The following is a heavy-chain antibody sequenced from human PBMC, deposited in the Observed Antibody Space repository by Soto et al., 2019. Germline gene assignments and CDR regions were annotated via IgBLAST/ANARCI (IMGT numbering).Heavy chain of an antibody. J-gene: IGHJ5*02. Sequence: PVGSLRLSCVASGFTASNNYMSWVRQAPGRGLEWVSAISNTGSTYYAGSVKGRFTISRDNSKNTLYLQMNSLRAEDTAVYYCARSPDWFDPWGQGTLVTVSS. V-gene: IGHV3-53*01. CDR2: ISNTGST. CDR3: ARSPDWFDP. CDR1: GFTASNNY.